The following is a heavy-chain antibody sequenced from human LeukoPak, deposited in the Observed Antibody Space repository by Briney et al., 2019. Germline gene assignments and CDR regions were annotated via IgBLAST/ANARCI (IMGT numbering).Heavy chain of an antibody. CDR3: AREATRRAAAANY. Sequence: ASVTVSRKASGYTFTGYYMHWVRQAPGQGLEWMGWINPNSGGTNYAQKSQGRVTMSRDTSISTAYMELSRLRSDDTAVYYCAREATRRAAAANYWGQASLVSVSS. CDR1: GYTFTGYY. D-gene: IGHD6-13*01. V-gene: IGHV1-2*02. J-gene: IGHJ4*02. CDR2: INPNSGGT.